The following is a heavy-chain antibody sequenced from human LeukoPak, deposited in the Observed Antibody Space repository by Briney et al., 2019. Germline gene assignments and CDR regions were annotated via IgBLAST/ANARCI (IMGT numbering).Heavy chain of an antibody. CDR3: ISSSEYYYYYMDV. CDR2: IRSKANSYAT. CDR1: GFTFSGSA. D-gene: IGHD6-6*01. Sequence: GGSLRLSCAASGFTFSGSAMHWVRQASGKGLERVGRIRSKANSYATAYAASVKGRFTISRDDSKNTAYLQMNSLKTEDTAVYYCISSSEYYYYYMDVWGKGTTVTVSS. J-gene: IGHJ6*03. V-gene: IGHV3-73*01.